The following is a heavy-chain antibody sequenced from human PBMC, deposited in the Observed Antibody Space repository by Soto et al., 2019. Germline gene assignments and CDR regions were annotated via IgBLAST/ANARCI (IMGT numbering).Heavy chain of an antibody. CDR2: IKSKTDGGTT. CDR1: GFTFSNAW. CDR3: TTFDRLGELYLGDFDY. V-gene: IGHV3-15*01. J-gene: IGHJ4*02. Sequence: EVQLVESGGGLVKPGGSLRLSCAASGFTFSNAWMSWVRQAPGKGLEWVGHIKSKTDGGTTDYAAPVKGRFTISRDDSKNTLYLQMNSLKTEDTAVYYCTTFDRLGELYLGDFDYWGQGTLVTVSS. D-gene: IGHD3-10*01.